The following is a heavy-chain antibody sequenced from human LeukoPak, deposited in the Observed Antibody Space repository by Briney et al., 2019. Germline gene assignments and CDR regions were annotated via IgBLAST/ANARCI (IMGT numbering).Heavy chain of an antibody. J-gene: IGHJ5*02. CDR2: IYYSGST. V-gene: IGHV4-59*01. Sequence: PSETLSLTCTVSGGSISSYYWSWFRQPPGKGLEWIGYIYYSGSTNYKPSLKSRVTISVDTSKNQFSLRLNSVTAADTAVYYCARGGYYGSGNDFRFDPWGQGTLVTVSS. CDR3: ARGGYYGSGNDFRFDP. D-gene: IGHD3-10*01. CDR1: GGSISSYY.